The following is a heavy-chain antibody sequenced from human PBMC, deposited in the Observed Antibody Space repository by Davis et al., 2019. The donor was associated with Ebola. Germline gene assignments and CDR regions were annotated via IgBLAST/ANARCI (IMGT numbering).Heavy chain of an antibody. Sequence: ASVKVSCKASGYTFTTYGMHWVRQAPGRGLEWMGWINTNTGKPRYAQGFTGRFVFSLDTSVSTAYLQISRLQTEDTAVYYCATLPEIWGQGTMVTVSS. CDR1: GYTFTTYG. J-gene: IGHJ3*02. CDR2: INTNTGKP. V-gene: IGHV7-4-1*02. CDR3: ATLPEI.